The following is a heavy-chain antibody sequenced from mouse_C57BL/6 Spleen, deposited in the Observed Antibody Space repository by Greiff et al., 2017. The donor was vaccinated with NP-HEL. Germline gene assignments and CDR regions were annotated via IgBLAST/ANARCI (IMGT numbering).Heavy chain of an antibody. CDR3: ARYGYGSSPYFDY. V-gene: IGHV1-82*01. CDR2: IYPGDGDT. Sequence: VQLQESGPELVKPGASVKISCKASGYAFSSSWMNWVKQRPGKGLEWIGRIYPGDGDTNYNGKFKGKATLTADKSSSTAYMQLSSLTSEDSAVYFCARYGYGSSPYFDYWGQGTTLTVSS. CDR1: GYAFSSSW. J-gene: IGHJ2*01. D-gene: IGHD1-1*01.